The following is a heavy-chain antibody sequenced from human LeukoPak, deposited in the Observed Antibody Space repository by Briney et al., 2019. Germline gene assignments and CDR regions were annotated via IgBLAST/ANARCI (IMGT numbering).Heavy chain of an antibody. CDR3: ATNPAATRGFDN. D-gene: IGHD2-2*01. Sequence: GASVKFSCKASGYTFTAYYMHWLRQAPGQGLEWMGWINPNSGGTKYAQKFQGRVTMTRDTSISTAYMEVGRLRSDDTAVYYCATNPAATRGFDNWGQGTLVTVSS. CDR2: INPNSGGT. J-gene: IGHJ4*02. CDR1: GYTFTAYY. V-gene: IGHV1-2*02.